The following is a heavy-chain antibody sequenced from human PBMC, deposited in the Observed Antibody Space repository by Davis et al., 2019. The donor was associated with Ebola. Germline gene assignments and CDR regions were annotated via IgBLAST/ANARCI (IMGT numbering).Heavy chain of an antibody. CDR2: INHSGST. J-gene: IGHJ4*02. CDR1: GGSFSGYY. D-gene: IGHD3-22*01. CDR3: ARIVAQYYYDSSGYYSAVGYFDY. Sequence: SETLSLTCAVYGGSFSGYYWSWIRQPPGKGLEWIGEINHSGSTNYNPSLKSRVTISVDKSKNQFSLKLSSVTAADTAVYYCARIVAQYYYDSSGYYSAVGYFDYWGQGTLVTVSS. V-gene: IGHV4-34*01.